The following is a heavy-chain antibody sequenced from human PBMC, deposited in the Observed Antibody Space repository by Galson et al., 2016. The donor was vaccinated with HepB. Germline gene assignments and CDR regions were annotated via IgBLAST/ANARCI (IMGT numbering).Heavy chain of an antibody. Sequence: SLRLSCAASGFTFSSYAMSWVRQAPGKGLEWVSAITLSGDYRYYADSVKGRFTISRDNSKNTLYLQMTSLRAEDTAVYYCAKDLIAVAGPYFDSWGQGTLVTVSS. CDR1: GFTFSSYA. CDR3: AKDLIAVAGPYFDS. J-gene: IGHJ4*02. CDR2: ITLSGDYR. V-gene: IGHV3-23*01. D-gene: IGHD6-19*01.